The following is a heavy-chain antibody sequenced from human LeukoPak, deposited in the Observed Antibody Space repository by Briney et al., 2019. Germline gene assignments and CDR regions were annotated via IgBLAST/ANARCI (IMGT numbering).Heavy chain of an antibody. V-gene: IGHV1-69*01. CDR2: IIPIFGTA. Sequence: GSSVKLSCKASGATLSSYAISWVRQAPGQGLEWMGGIIPIFGTANYAQKFQGRVTITADESTSTAYMELSSLRSEDTAVYYCAREYYDILTGYYNDYWGQGTLVTVSS. D-gene: IGHD3-9*01. CDR3: AREYYDILTGYYNDY. J-gene: IGHJ4*02. CDR1: GATLSSYA.